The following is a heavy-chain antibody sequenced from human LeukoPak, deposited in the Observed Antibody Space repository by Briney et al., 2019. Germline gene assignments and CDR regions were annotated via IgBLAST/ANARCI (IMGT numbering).Heavy chain of an antibody. CDR1: GFTFNYSW. CDR3: ARVGIDYLASYHFDQ. CDR2: IKQYGSEK. D-gene: IGHD2/OR15-2a*01. V-gene: IGHV3-7*01. Sequence: PGGSLIPSWPASGFTFNYSWMSWVRQAPGKGLQWVANIKQYGSEKRYLDSVKGRFTISRDNTKNSLFLQMNSVRAEDTAVYYCARVGIDYLASYHFDQWGQGTLVTVSS. J-gene: IGHJ4*02.